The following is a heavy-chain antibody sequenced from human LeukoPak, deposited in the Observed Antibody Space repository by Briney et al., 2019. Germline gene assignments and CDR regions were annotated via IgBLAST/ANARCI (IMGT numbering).Heavy chain of an antibody. V-gene: IGHV3-74*01. D-gene: IGHD3-9*01. CDR3: ARGYYDMLTGMKFYCFDY. J-gene: IGHJ4*02. CDR2: INSDGSST. CDR1: GFTFTNAW. Sequence: PGGSLRLSCAASGFTFTNAWMSWVRQAPGKGLVWVSRINSDGSSTSYADSVKGRFTISRDNAKNTLYLQMNSLRAEDTAVYYCARGYYDMLTGMKFYCFDYWGQGTLVTVSS.